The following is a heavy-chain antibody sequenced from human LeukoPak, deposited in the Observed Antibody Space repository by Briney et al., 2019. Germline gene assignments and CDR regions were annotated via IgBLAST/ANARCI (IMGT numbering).Heavy chain of an antibody. CDR2: IYYSGST. Sequence: PSETLSLTCTVSGGSIRSSSYYWGWIRQPPGKGLEWIGSIYYSGSTYYNASLKSRGTISVDTSKNQFSLKLNSVTAADTAVYFWARQVVAVAGTGYFDYWGQGTLVTVSS. CDR1: GGSIRSSSYY. CDR3: ARQVVAVAGTGYFDY. D-gene: IGHD6-19*01. J-gene: IGHJ4*02. V-gene: IGHV4-39*01.